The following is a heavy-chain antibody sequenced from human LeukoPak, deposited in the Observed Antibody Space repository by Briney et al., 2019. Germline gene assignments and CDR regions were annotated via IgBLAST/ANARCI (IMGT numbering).Heavy chain of an antibody. Sequence: ASVKVSCKVSGYTLTELSMHWVRQAPGKGLEWMGGFDPEDGETIYAQKFQGRVTMTEDTSTSTAYMELRSLRSDDTAVYYCARTVGSSGWYRQLDYWGQGTLVTVSS. V-gene: IGHV1-24*01. J-gene: IGHJ4*02. D-gene: IGHD6-19*01. CDR2: FDPEDGET. CDR1: GYTLTELS. CDR3: ARTVGSSGWYRQLDY.